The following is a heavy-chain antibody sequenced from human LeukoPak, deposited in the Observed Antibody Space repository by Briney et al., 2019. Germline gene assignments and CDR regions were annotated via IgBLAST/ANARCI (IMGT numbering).Heavy chain of an antibody. CDR3: ARDDYGDYVGDDI. CDR2: ISRSSSYI. V-gene: IGHV3-21*01. D-gene: IGHD4-17*01. CDR1: GFTLSSYS. J-gene: IGHJ3*02. Sequence: PGGSLRLSCAASGFTLSSYSMNSVRQAPGKGLEWVSPISRSSSYIYDADSEKGRVTISRDHAKNSLHLHINSLRSDDTAVYYGARDDYGDYVGDDIWGQGTMVTVSS.